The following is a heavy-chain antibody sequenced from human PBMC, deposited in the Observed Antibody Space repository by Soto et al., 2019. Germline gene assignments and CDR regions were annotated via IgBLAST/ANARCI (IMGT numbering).Heavy chain of an antibody. J-gene: IGHJ4*02. CDR2: IKQDGSEK. V-gene: IGHV3-7*03. Sequence: GGSLRLSCAASGFTFSSYWMSWVRQAPGKGLEGVANIKQDGSEKYYVDSVKGRFTISRDNAKNSLYLQMNSLRAEDTAVYYFASGAAGDWASPFDYWGQGTLVTVSS. CDR1: GFTFSSYW. D-gene: IGHD7-27*01. CDR3: ASGAAGDWASPFDY.